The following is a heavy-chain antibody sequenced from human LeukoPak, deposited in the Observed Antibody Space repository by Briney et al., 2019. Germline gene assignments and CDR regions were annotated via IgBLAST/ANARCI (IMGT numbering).Heavy chain of an antibody. CDR3: ARVYVDSSSWYDY. CDR2: INPNSGGT. Sequence: GASVKVSCKASGYTFTGYYMHWVRQAPGQGLEWMGWINPNSGGTNYAQKFQGRVTMTRDTSISTAYMELSRLRSDDTAVYYCARVYVDSSSWYDYWGQGTLVTVSS. CDR1: GYTFTGYY. V-gene: IGHV1-2*02. D-gene: IGHD6-13*01. J-gene: IGHJ4*02.